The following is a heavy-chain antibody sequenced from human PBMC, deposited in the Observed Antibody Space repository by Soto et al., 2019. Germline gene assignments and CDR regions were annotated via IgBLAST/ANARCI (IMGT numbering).Heavy chain of an antibody. J-gene: IGHJ3*02. CDR2: IDWDDDK. CDR3: ARSSYCSGANCDPHGAFDI. CDR1: GFSLTTSRKR. V-gene: IGHV2-70*04. Sequence: GSGPTLVNPTQTLTLTCTFSGFSLTTSRKRVSWIRQPPGKALEWLARIDWDDDKFYSTSLKTRLTISKDTSKNQVVLTMTNMDPVDTATYFCARSSYCSGANCDPHGAFDIWGQGTLVTVSS. D-gene: IGHD2-15*01.